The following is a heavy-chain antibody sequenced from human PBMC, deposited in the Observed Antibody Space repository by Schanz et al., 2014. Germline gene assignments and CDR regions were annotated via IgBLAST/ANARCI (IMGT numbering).Heavy chain of an antibody. V-gene: IGHV4-59*08. CDR3: ARNKYTSGWYYFDY. Sequence: QVQLQESGPGLVKPSETLSLTCTVSGDSVNSNYWNWIRQSPGRGLEWIGHFYNPGSTNYNPSLKSRPTISIDPSPTQVSLKLTSVTAADTAVYFCARNKYTSGWYYFDYWGQGVLVTVSS. D-gene: IGHD6-19*01. CDR1: GDSVNSNY. J-gene: IGHJ4*02. CDR2: FYNPGST.